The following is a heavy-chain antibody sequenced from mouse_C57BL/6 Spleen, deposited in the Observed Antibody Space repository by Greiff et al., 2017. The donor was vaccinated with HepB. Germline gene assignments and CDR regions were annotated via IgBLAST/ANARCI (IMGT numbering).Heavy chain of an antibody. J-gene: IGHJ3*01. Sequence: VQLQQSGPELVKPGASVKISCKASGYTFTDYYMNWVKQSHGKSLEWIGDINPNNGGTSYNQKFKGKATLTVDKSSSTAYMELRSLTSEDSAVYYCARRYYGSRTGFAYWGQGTLVTVSA. V-gene: IGHV1-26*01. CDR3: ARRYYGSRTGFAY. CDR2: INPNNGGT. CDR1: GYTFTDYY. D-gene: IGHD1-1*01.